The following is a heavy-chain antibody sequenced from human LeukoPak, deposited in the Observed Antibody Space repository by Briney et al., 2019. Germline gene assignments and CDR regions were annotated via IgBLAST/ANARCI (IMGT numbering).Heavy chain of an antibody. CDR3: ASDHGAY. J-gene: IGHJ4*02. Sequence: GRSLRLPCAASAFTFSTYGMHWVRQAPGKGLEWVAAIWYDGSNKYYADSVKGRFTISRDNSKSTLFLQMSGLRAEDTALYYCASDHGAYWGQGTLVTVSS. D-gene: IGHD1-26*01. CDR1: AFTFSTYG. CDR2: IWYDGSNK. V-gene: IGHV3-33*01.